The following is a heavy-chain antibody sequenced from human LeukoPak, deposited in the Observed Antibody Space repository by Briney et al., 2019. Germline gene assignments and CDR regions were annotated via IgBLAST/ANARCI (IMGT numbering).Heavy chain of an antibody. D-gene: IGHD2-2*01. J-gene: IGHJ5*01. CDR3: ARGVVVPAVSNWFDS. V-gene: IGHV1-18*01. CDR2: ISAYNGNT. CDR1: GYTFTSYG. Sequence: ASVKVSCKASGYTFTSYGISWVRQAPGQGLEWMGWISAYNGNTNYAQKLQGRVTMTTDTSTSTAYMELRSLRSDDTAVYYCARGVVVPAVSNWFDSWGQGTLVTVSS.